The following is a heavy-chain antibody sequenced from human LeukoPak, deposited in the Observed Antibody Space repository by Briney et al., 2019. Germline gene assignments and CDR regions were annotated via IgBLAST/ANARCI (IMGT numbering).Heavy chain of an antibody. CDR1: GFTFSSYS. V-gene: IGHV3-30*03. J-gene: IGHJ4*02. D-gene: IGHD6-13*01. Sequence: GGSLRLSCAASGFTFSSYSMNWVRQAPGKGLEWVAVISYDGSNKYYADSVKGRFTTSRDNSKNTLYLQMNSLRAEDTAVYYCAREESSSSLFDYWGQGTLVTVSS. CDR3: AREESSSSLFDY. CDR2: ISYDGSNK.